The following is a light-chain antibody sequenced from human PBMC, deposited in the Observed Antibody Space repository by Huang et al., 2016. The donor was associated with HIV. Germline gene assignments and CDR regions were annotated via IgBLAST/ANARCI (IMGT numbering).Light chain of an antibody. CDR2: KAS. V-gene: IGKV1-5*03. Sequence: DIQMTQSPSTLSASVGDRVTITCRASESISSWLAWYQQKPGKAPKLLIYKASSLEIGVPSRFSGSGSGTHFTLTISSLHPDDFATYYCQQYNSYLYTFGQGTKLEI. CDR1: ESISSW. J-gene: IGKJ2*01. CDR3: QQYNSYLYT.